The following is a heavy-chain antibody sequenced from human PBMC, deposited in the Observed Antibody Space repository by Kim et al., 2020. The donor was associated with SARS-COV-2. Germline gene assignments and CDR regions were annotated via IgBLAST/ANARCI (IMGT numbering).Heavy chain of an antibody. CDR1: GGSISSSSYY. CDR2: IYYSGST. J-gene: IGHJ3*02. D-gene: IGHD3-9*01. CDR3: ASAIYDILTGYYSPTAFDI. Sequence: SETLSLTCTVSGGSISSSSYYWGWIRQPPGKGLEWIGSIYYSGSTYYNPSLKSRVTISVDTSKNQFSLKLSSVTAADTAVYYCASAIYDILTGYYSPTAFDIWGQGTMVTVSS. V-gene: IGHV4-39*07.